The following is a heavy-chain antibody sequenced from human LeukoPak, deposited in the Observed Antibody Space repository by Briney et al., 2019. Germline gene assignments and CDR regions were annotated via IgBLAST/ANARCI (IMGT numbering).Heavy chain of an antibody. CDR1: GGSISSSSYY. V-gene: IGHV4-39*01. CDR3: ARQSGIPPSPYYYYGMDV. J-gene: IGHJ6*02. CDR2: IYYSGST. Sequence: SETLSLTCTVSGGSISSSSYYWGWIRQPSGKGLEWIASIYYSGSTYYNPSLKSRVTISVDTSKNQFSLKLSSVTAADTAVYYCARQSGIPPSPYYYYGMDVWGQGTTVTVSS. D-gene: IGHD1-14*01.